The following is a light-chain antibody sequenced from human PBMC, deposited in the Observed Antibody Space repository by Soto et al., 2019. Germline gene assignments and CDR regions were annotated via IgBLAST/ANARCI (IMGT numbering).Light chain of an antibody. CDR2: AAS. V-gene: IGKV1-27*01. CDR1: QSISNY. J-gene: IGKJ4*01. CDR3: QKYTNVPA. Sequence: DIQMTQSPSSLSASVGDRVTITCRASQSISNYLAWYQQIPGKVPKLLISAASTLQSGVPSRFSGRGSGTDFTLTISSLQPEDVATYYCQKYTNVPAFGGGTKVEIK.